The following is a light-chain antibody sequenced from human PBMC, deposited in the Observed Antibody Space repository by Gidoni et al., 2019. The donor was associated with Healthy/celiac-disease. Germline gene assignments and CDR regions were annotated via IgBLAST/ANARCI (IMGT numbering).Light chain of an antibody. V-gene: IGKV3-11*01. CDR3: QRRRNWPPLT. CDR1: QSVSSY. CDR2: DAS. Sequence: EIVLTQSPATLSLSPGERATLSCRASQSVSSYLAWYQQKPGQAPRLLIYDASNRATGIPARFSGSGSGTDLTLTISSLEPEDFAVYYCQRRRNWPPLTFGGGTKVEIK. J-gene: IGKJ4*01.